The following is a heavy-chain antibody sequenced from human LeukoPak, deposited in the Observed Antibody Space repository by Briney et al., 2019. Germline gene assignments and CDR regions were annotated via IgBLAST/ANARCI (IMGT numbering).Heavy chain of an antibody. CDR3: ARPYSSGWYVLDY. CDR2: IYSGGST. Sequence: GGSLRLSGAASGFTVTGSYMSWVRQAPGKGLEWVSVIYSGGSTYYADSVKGRFTISRDSSKNTLHLQMNSLRAEDTAVYYCARPYSSGWYVLDYWGQGTLVTVSS. V-gene: IGHV3-53*01. J-gene: IGHJ4*02. CDR1: GFTVTGSY. D-gene: IGHD6-19*01.